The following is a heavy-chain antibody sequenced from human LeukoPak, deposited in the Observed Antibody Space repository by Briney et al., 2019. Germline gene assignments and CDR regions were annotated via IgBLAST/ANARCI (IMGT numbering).Heavy chain of an antibody. D-gene: IGHD4-17*01. CDR2: IYHSGST. CDR1: GGSFSDYY. V-gene: IGHV4-34*01. J-gene: IGHJ4*02. CDR3: TRGGDYGDYVFHY. Sequence: SETLSLTCAVYGGSFSDYYWTWIRQPPGKGLEWIGEIYHSGSTNYNPSLKSRVTISVDTSKNQFSLKLYSVTAADTAVYYCTRGGDYGDYVFHYWGQGTLVTVSS.